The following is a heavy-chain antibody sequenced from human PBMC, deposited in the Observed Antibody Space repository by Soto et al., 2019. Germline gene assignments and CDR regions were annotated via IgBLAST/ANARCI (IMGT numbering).Heavy chain of an antibody. CDR2: MNPNICNS. D-gene: IGHD5-12*01. CDR1: GYTFTSYD. Sequence: ASVKVSCKASGYTFTSYDINWVRQATGQGLEWMVCMNPNICNSGYAQKFQVRFTMIRNPSISTAYMELRSLRFEDTAVYYCARGSGYDSAFDIWGQGTMVTVSS. V-gene: IGHV1-8*01. CDR3: ARGSGYDSAFDI. J-gene: IGHJ3*02.